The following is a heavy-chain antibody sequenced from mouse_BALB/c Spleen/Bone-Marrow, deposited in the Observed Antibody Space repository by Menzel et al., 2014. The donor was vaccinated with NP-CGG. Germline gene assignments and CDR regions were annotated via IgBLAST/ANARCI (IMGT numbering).Heavy chain of an antibody. Sequence: GAELVKPGASVKLSCKASGYTFTSYYMYWVKQRPGQGLEWIGEINPSNGGTNFNEKFKSKATLTVDKSSNTAYVQLSSLTSEDSAVYHCTRSNYGYWFVDVWGAGTTVTVSS. CDR3: TRSNYGYWFVDV. CDR2: INPSNGGT. D-gene: IGHD1-1*01. J-gene: IGHJ1*01. CDR1: GYTFTSYY. V-gene: IGHV1S81*02.